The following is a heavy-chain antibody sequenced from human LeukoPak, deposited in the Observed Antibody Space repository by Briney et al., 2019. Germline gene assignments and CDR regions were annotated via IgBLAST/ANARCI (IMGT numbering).Heavy chain of an antibody. CDR1: GYTFTGYY. J-gene: IGHJ4*02. Sequence: ASVKVSCKASGYTFTGYYMHWVRQAPGQGLEWMGWINPNSGGTNYAQKFQGRVTMTRDTSTSTAYMELRSLRSDDTAVYYCARAYGSGSYSDYWGQGTLVTVSS. CDR3: ARAYGSGSYSDY. CDR2: INPNSGGT. V-gene: IGHV1-2*02. D-gene: IGHD3-10*01.